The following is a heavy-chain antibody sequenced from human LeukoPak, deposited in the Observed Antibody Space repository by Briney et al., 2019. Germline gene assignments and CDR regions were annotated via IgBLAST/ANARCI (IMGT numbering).Heavy chain of an antibody. Sequence: GGSLRLSCAASGFTLDDYTMHWVRQAPGKGLEWISLITWDGAYIYHADSVKGQFTISRDNSKNTLYLQMNSLRAEDTAVYYCARDPDDWGQGALVTVSS. J-gene: IGHJ4*02. V-gene: IGHV3-43*01. CDR3: ARDPDD. CDR2: ITWDGAYI. CDR1: GFTLDDYT.